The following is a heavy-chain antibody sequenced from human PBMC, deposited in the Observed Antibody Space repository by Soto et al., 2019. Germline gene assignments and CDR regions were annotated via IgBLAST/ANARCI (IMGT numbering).Heavy chain of an antibody. CDR1: GYTFTSYG. Sequence: ASVKVSCKASGYTFTSYGISWVRQAPGQGLEWMGWISAYNGNTNYAQKLQGRVTMTTDTSTSTAYMELRSLRSDDTAVYYCARDDVVVAASRRRRGYAFDIWGQGTMVTVSS. CDR3: ARDDVVVAASRRRRGYAFDI. V-gene: IGHV1-18*01. J-gene: IGHJ3*02. CDR2: ISAYNGNT. D-gene: IGHD2-15*01.